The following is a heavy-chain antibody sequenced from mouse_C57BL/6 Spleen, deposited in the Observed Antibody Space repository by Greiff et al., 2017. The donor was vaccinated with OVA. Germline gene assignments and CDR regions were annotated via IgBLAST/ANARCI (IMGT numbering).Heavy chain of an antibody. J-gene: IGHJ3*01. CDR1: SYSFTCCC. V-gene: IGHV1-55*01. D-gene: IGHD1-1*01. CDR2: IYPGSGST. Sequence: QVQLQQPRPGRGKPVSSLRVWCTPSSYSFTCCCRTWVKQRPGQGLEWIGDIYPGSGSTNYNEKFKSKATLTVDTSSSTAYMQLSSLTSEDSAVYYCERCYYHGGRHHARFAYSAEGLPATVSP. CDR3: ERCYYHGGRHHARFAY.